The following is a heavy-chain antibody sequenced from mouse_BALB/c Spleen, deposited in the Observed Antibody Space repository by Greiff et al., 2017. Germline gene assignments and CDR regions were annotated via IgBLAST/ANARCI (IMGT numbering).Heavy chain of an antibody. CDR2: INPSTGYT. Sequence: VKLMESGAELAKPGASVKMSCKASGYTFTSYWMHWVKQRPGQGLEWIGYINPSTGYTEYNQKFKDKATLTADKSSSTAYMQLSSLTSEDSAVYYCARYDYDYFDYWGQGTTLTVSS. V-gene: IGHV1-7*01. CDR3: ARYDYDYFDY. CDR1: GYTFTSYW. J-gene: IGHJ2*01. D-gene: IGHD2-4*01.